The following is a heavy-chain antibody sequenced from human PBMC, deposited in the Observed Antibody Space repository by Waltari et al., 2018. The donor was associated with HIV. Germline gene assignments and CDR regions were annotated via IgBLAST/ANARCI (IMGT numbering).Heavy chain of an antibody. CDR2: ISSSSSYI. V-gene: IGHV3-21*01. CDR1: GFTFSSYS. J-gene: IGHJ4*02. CDR3: ARDSFCSGGSCLFDY. Sequence: EVQLVESGGGLVKPGGSLRLSCAASGFTFSSYSMNWVRQAPGKGLEWVSSISSSSSYIYYADSVKGRFTISRDNAKNSLYLQMNSLRAEDTAVYYCARDSFCSGGSCLFDYWGQGTLVTVSS. D-gene: IGHD2-15*01.